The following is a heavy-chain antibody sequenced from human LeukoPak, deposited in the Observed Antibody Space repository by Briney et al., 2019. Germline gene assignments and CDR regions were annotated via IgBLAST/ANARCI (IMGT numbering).Heavy chain of an antibody. CDR3: ARHPRGAAAGIGWFDP. CDR1: GGSISSYY. V-gene: IGHV4-4*09. CDR2: IYTSGST. D-gene: IGHD6-13*01. Sequence: SETLSLTSTVSGGSISSYYWSWIRQPPGKGLEWIGYIYTSGSTNYNPSLKSRVTISVDTSKNQFSLKLSSVTAADTAVYYCARHPRGAAAGIGWFDPWGQGTLVTVSS. J-gene: IGHJ5*02.